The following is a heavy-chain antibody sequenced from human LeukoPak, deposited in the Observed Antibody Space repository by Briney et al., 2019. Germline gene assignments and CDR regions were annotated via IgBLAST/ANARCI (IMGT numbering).Heavy chain of an antibody. CDR2: IRYDGSNK. V-gene: IGHV3-30*02. J-gene: IGHJ3*01. Sequence: PRGSLRLSCAASGFTFSSYGMHWVRQAPGKGLEWVSFIRYDGSNKYYGDSAKGRFTISRDNSKNTLYLQMNSLRAEDTAVYYYAKDQWWFGESNAFDVWGQGTVVTVSS. CDR3: AKDQWWFGESNAFDV. D-gene: IGHD3-10*01. CDR1: GFTFSSYG.